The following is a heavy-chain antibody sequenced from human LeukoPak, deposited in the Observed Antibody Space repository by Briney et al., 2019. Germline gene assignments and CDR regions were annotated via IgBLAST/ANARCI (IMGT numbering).Heavy chain of an antibody. J-gene: IGHJ4*02. D-gene: IGHD3-3*01. CDR2: IYYSGST. Sequence: SETLSLTCTGSGGSISSYYWSWIRQPPGKGLEWIGYIYYSGSTNYNPSLKSRVTISVDTSKNQFSLKLSSVTAADTAVYYCARGPFGLRFLEWLSDWGQGTLVTVSS. V-gene: IGHV4-59*01. CDR1: GGSISSYY. CDR3: ARGPFGLRFLEWLSD.